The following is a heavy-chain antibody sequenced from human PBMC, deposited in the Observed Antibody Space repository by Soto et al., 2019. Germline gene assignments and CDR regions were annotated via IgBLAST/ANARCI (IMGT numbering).Heavy chain of an antibody. V-gene: IGHV4-59*08. CDR3: ARCPSWVVPAAKVPLENWFDP. D-gene: IGHD2-2*01. J-gene: IGHJ5*02. CDR1: GGSISSYY. Sequence: PSETLSLTCTVSGGSISSYYWSWIRQPPGKGLEWIGYIYYSGSTNYNPSLKSRVTISVDTSKNQFSLKLSSVTAADTAVYYCARCPSWVVPAAKVPLENWFDPRGQGTLVTVSS. CDR2: IYYSGST.